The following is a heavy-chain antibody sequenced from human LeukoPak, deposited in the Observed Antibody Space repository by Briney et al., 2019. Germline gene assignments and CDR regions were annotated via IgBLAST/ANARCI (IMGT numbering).Heavy chain of an antibody. D-gene: IGHD4-23*01. Sequence: SETLSLTCTVSGGSISSSSYYWGWIRQPPGKGLEWIGSIYYSGSTYYNPSLKSRVTISVDTSKNQFSLKLSSVTAADTAVYYCARDGGGNSGVDYWGQGTLVTVSS. V-gene: IGHV4-39*07. CDR1: GGSISSSSYY. CDR2: IYYSGST. J-gene: IGHJ4*02. CDR3: ARDGGGNSGVDY.